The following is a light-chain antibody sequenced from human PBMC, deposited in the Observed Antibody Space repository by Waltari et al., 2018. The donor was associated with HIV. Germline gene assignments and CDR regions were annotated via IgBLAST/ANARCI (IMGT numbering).Light chain of an antibody. J-gene: IGKJ1*01. CDR1: QNIANN. V-gene: IGKV3-15*01. CDR3: QQYNKWPWT. CDR2: GAS. Sequence: EVVMTQSPATLSVSPGERATLSCRASQNIANNLTWNQQKPGQPPRPLIFGASTRATGIPARFSGSGSGTEFTLTISSLQSEDFAVYYCQQYNKWPWTFGQGTRVEIK.